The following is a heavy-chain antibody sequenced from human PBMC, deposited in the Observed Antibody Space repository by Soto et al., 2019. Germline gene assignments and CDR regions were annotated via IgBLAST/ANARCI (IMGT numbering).Heavy chain of an antibody. J-gene: IGHJ3*02. Sequence: GGSLRLSCAASGFTFSNYAMSWIRQAPGKGLEWVSYISSSSSYTNYADSVKGRFTISRDNAKNSLYLQMNSLRAEDTAVYYCARGIAAAGPDAFDIWGQGTMVTVSS. D-gene: IGHD6-13*01. CDR3: ARGIAAAGPDAFDI. CDR1: GFTFSNYA. V-gene: IGHV3-11*05. CDR2: ISSSSSYT.